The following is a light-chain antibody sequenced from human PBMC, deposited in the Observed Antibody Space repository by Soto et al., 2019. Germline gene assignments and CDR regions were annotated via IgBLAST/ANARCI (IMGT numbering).Light chain of an antibody. Sequence: DIVLTQSSLSLPVTPGEPASISCRSSQSLLHSDGYNYLDWYMQKPGQSPQLLIYSGSHRASGVPDRFSGSGSGTDVTLNMSRVEAEDVGVYYFMQALQTPVTFGGGTKVEIK. J-gene: IGKJ4*01. CDR3: MQALQTPVT. V-gene: IGKV2-28*01. CDR1: QSLLHSDGYNY. CDR2: SGS.